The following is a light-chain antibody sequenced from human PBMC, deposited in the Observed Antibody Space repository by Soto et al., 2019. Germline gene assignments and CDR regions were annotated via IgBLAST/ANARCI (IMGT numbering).Light chain of an antibody. V-gene: IGKV1-27*01. J-gene: IGKJ3*01. CDR2: AAA. CDR1: QGIKNY. Sequence: DIPMTQSPSSLSASVGDRVTITCRASQGIKNYLAWYQQKPGKVPKLLIYAAATLQSGVPSRFSGSGSGTDFTLTISSLQPEDVATYYCQSYNTASFTFGPGTKVDVK. CDR3: QSYNTASFT.